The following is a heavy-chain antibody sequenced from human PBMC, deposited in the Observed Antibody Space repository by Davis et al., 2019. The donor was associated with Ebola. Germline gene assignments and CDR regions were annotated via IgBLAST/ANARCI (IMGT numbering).Heavy chain of an antibody. V-gene: IGHV3-23*01. J-gene: IGHJ3*02. CDR3: ARGPEGATDDAFDI. CDR2: ISGSGGST. CDR1: GFTFSSYA. Sequence: GESLKISCAASGFTFSSYAMSWVRQAPGKGLEWVSVISGSGGSTNYADSVKGRFTISRDNSKNSLYLQMNSLRAEDTAVYYCARGPEGATDDAFDIWGQGTMVTVSS. D-gene: IGHD1-26*01.